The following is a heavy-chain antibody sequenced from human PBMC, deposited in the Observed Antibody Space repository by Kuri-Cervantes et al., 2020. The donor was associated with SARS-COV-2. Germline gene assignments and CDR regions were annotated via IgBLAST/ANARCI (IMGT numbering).Heavy chain of an antibody. CDR3: AKDLRAAAAGFDY. CDR1: GFSFSYYG. J-gene: IGHJ4*02. CDR2: VRRDGSNY. V-gene: IGHV3-30*02. Sequence: GESLKISCAASGFSFSYYGMHWVRQAPGKGLEWVGFVRRDGSNYYYADSVKGRFTISRDNSKNSLYLEMNSLRPEDTAVYYCAKDLRAAAAGFDYWGQGTLVTVSS. D-gene: IGHD6-13*01.